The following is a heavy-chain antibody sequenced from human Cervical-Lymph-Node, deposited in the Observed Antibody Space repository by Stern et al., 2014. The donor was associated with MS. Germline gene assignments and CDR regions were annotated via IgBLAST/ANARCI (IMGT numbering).Heavy chain of an antibody. V-gene: IGHV4-61*02. CDR2: IHDSGST. D-gene: IGHD1-26*01. CDR3: ATTRWDLFTWNWFDP. Sequence: VQLVQSGPGLVKPSQTLSLTCTVSGGSISSSGYYWSWIRQPADKGLEWIGRIHDSGSTYYNPYLKSRVTISIDTARNQFTLKLPSVTAADTAVYYCATTRWDLFTWNWFDPWGQGTLVTVS. J-gene: IGHJ5*02. CDR1: GGSISSSGYY.